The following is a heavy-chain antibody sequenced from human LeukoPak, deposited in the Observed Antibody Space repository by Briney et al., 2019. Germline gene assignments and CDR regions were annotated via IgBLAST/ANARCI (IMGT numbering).Heavy chain of an antibody. CDR2: IIPIFGTA. CDR1: GGTFSSYA. Sequence: GASVKVSCKASGGTFSSYAISWVRQAPGQGLEWMGGIIPIFGTANYAQKFQGRVTITADESTSTAYMELSSLRSEDTAVYYCAGPTGYCSGGSCYEPYYYYGMDVWGKGTTVTVPS. V-gene: IGHV1-69*13. D-gene: IGHD2-15*01. CDR3: AGPTGYCSGGSCYEPYYYYGMDV. J-gene: IGHJ6*04.